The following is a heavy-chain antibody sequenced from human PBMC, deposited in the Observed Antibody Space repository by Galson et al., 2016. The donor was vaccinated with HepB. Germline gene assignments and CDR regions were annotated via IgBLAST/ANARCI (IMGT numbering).Heavy chain of an antibody. J-gene: IGHJ4*02. V-gene: IGHV2-70*04. CDR3: ARAYCSDGSCYNAFDS. CDR2: IDWDGDK. D-gene: IGHD2-15*01. CDR1: DFSVTTRGVR. Sequence: PALVKPTQTLTLTCTFSDFSVTTRGVRVNWIRQPPGKALEWLARIDWDGDKFYSTSLKTRLTISKDTSKNQVVLAMTNMDPADTATYYCARAYCSDGSCYNAFDSWGQGTLVTVSS.